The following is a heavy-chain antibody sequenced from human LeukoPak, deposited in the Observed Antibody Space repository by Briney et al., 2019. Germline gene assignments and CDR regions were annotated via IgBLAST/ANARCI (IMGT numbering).Heavy chain of an antibody. CDR1: GFTFGSYA. CDR3: AKDLKAIVVSAAIRGYFDY. Sequence: GGSLRLSCVASGFTFGSYAMSWVRQAPGKGLEWVSGISGSGGNTYYRDSVKGRFTMSRDNSKNTVYLQMNSLRADDTAVYYCAKDLKAIVVSAAIRGYFDYWGQGTLVTVSS. J-gene: IGHJ4*02. CDR2: ISGSGGNT. D-gene: IGHD2-2*02. V-gene: IGHV3-23*01.